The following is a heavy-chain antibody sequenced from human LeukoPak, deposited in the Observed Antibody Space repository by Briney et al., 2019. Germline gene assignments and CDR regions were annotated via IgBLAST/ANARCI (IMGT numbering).Heavy chain of an antibody. D-gene: IGHD3-10*01. J-gene: IGHJ4*02. CDR1: GYTFTSYY. CDR2: INPSGGST. V-gene: IGHV1-46*01. CDR3: ARDQGHYGSGSYSPRFYYFDY. Sequence: ASVKVSCKASGYTFTSYYMHWVRQAPGPGLEWMGIINPSGGSTSYAQKFQGRVTMTRDTSTSTVYMELSSLRSEDTAVYYCARDQGHYGSGSYSPRFYYFDYWGQGTLVTVSS.